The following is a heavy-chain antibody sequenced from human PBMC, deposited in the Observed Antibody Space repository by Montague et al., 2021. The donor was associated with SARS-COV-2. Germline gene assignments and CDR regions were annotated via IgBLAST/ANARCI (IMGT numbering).Heavy chain of an antibody. V-gene: IGHV3-23*01. CDR3: AKDRWGVPGPLDPFDY. CDR2: FTGGSGGST. J-gene: IGHJ4*02. D-gene: IGHD3-10*01. CDR1: GFTFSSYA. Sequence: SLRLSCAASGFTFSSYAMSWVRQAPGKGLEWVSTFTGGSGGSTYYANSVEGRFTISRDSSKNTLYLQMNNLRAEDTAVYYCAKDRWGVPGPLDPFDYWGQGTLATVSS.